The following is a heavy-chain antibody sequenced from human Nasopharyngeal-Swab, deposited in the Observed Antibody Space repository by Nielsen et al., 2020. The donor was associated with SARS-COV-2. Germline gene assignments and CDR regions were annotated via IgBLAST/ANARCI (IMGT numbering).Heavy chain of an antibody. D-gene: IGHD4-17*01. CDR1: GYTFTGYY. Sequence: SVKVSCKASGYTFTGYYMHWVRQAPGQGLEWMGRIIPILGIANYAQKFQGRVTITADKSTSTAYMELSSLRSEDTAVYYCARESPYGDYLGWFDPWGQGTLVTVSS. CDR2: IIPILGIA. CDR3: ARESPYGDYLGWFDP. V-gene: IGHV1-69*04. J-gene: IGHJ5*02.